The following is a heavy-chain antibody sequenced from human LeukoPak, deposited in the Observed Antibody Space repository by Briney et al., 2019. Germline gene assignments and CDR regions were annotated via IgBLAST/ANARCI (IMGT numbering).Heavy chain of an antibody. D-gene: IGHD6-13*01. CDR1: GGSISSVNS. Sequence: SGTLSLTCAVSGGSISSVNSWTWVRQPPGKGLEWIGEIYHSGGTNYNPSLKSRVTISVDKSKNQFSLKLSSVTATDTAVYYCARGYSSSWYDYWGQGTLVTVSS. J-gene: IGHJ4*02. CDR2: IYHSGGT. V-gene: IGHV4-4*02. CDR3: ARGYSSSWYDY.